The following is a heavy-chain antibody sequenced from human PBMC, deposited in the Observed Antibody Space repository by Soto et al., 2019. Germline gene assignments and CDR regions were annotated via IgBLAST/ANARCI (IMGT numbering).Heavy chain of an antibody. D-gene: IGHD6-19*01. CDR3: AKGVPGIAVAGTGYFQH. CDR2: ISGSGDST. CDR1: GFTFSSYA. J-gene: IGHJ1*01. Sequence: PGGSLRLSCAASGFTFSSYAMSWVRQAPGKGLEWVSGISGSGDSTYYAESVKGRFTISRDNSKNTLYLKMKSLRAEDTAVYYCAKGVPGIAVAGTGYFQHWGQGT. V-gene: IGHV3-23*01.